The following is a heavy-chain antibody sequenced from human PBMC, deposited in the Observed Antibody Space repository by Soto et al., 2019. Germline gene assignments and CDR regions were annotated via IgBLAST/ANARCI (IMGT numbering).Heavy chain of an antibody. J-gene: IGHJ6*02. CDR2: INHSGTT. D-gene: IGHD2-21*02. CDR1: GGSFSGFY. V-gene: IGHV4-34*01. Sequence: SETLSLTCAVSGGSFSGFYWTCIRQPPGEGLEWIGEINHSGTTNFNPSLRSRLTISLDSSKKHFSLKLTSMTAADAAVYYCARADRTLVTSYGLDVWGQGTTVNVSS. CDR3: ARADRTLVTSYGLDV.